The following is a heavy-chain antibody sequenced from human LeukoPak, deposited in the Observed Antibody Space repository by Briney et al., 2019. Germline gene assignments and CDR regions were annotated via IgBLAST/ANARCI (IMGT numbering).Heavy chain of an antibody. Sequence: GESLRISCKGSGYSFTSYWIGWVRQMPGKGLEWMGIIYPGDSDTRYSPSFQGQVTISADKSISTAYLQWSSLKASDTAMYYCATAYSSSSGPFDYWGQGTLVTVFS. D-gene: IGHD6-6*01. J-gene: IGHJ4*02. V-gene: IGHV5-51*01. CDR3: ATAYSSSSGPFDY. CDR1: GYSFTSYW. CDR2: IYPGDSDT.